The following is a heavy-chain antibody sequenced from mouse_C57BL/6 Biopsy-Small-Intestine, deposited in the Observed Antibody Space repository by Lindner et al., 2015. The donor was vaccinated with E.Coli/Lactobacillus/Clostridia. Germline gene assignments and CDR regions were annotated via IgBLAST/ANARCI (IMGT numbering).Heavy chain of an antibody. CDR1: GYSFTGYY. Sequence: VQLRESGPELVKPGASVKISCKASGYSFTGYYMHWVKQSPEKSLEWIGEINPNTGGTTYNEKFKGKATLTADTSSSTAYMQLSSLTSEDSAIYYCARKRNYFDYWGQGTTLTVSS. J-gene: IGHJ2*01. CDR3: ARKRNYFDY. V-gene: IGHV1-42*01. CDR2: INPNTGGT.